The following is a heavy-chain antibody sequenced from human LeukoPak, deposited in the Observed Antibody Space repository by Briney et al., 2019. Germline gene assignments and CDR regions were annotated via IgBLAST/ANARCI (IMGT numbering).Heavy chain of an antibody. J-gene: IGHJ4*02. V-gene: IGHV1-69*06. CDR1: GGTFSSYA. Sequence: SVKVSCKASGGTFSSYAISWVRQGPGQGLEWMGGIIPIFGTANYAQKFQGRVTITADKSTSTAYMELSSLRSEDTAVYYCAGARVDNWNDAIDYWGQGTLVTVSS. CDR3: AGARVDNWNDAIDY. D-gene: IGHD1-1*01. CDR2: IIPIFGTA.